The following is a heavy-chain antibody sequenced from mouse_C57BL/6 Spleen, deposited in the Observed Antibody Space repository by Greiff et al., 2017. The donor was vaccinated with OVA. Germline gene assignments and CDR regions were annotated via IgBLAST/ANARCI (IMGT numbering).Heavy chain of an antibody. CDR2: INYDGSST. J-gene: IGHJ1*03. V-gene: IGHV5-16*01. Sequence: EVKLMESEGGLVQPGSSMKLSCTASGFTFSDYYMAWVRQVPEKGLEWVANINYDGSSTYYLDSLKSRFIISRDNAKNILYLQMSSLKSEDTATYYCARGMDYDEAYWYFDVWGTGTTVTVSS. CDR1: GFTFSDYY. CDR3: ARGMDYDEAYWYFDV. D-gene: IGHD2-4*01.